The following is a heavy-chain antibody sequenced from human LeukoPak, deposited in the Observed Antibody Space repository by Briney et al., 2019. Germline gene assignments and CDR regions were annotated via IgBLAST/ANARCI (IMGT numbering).Heavy chain of an antibody. CDR1: GFTFSSYS. V-gene: IGHV3-21*01. CDR2: ISSSSSYI. CDR3: ARSPSGWYPTTFDY. Sequence: GVSLRLSCAASGFTFSSYSMNWVRQAPGKGLEWVSSISSSSSYIYYADSVKGRFTISRDNAKNSLYLQMSSLRAEDTAVYYCARSPSGWYPTTFDYWGQGTLVTLSS. J-gene: IGHJ4*02. D-gene: IGHD6-19*01.